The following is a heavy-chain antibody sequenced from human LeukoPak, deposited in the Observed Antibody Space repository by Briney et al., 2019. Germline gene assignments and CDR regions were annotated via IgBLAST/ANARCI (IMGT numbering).Heavy chain of an antibody. CDR3: ARDMQLST. CDR2: ISYSGANS. V-gene: IGHV3-23*01. J-gene: IGHJ3*01. D-gene: IGHD3-16*02. CDR1: GLTFSSYT. Sequence: GRSLRLSCAASGLTFSSYTMNWVRQAPGEGLEWVSLISYSGANSYYTDSVRGRFTISRDNSKDTLFLQMDSLRAEDTAIYYCARDMQLSTWGLGTMVTVSS.